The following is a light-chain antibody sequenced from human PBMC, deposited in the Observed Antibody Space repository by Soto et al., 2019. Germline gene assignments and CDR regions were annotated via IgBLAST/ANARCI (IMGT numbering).Light chain of an antibody. V-gene: IGKV3-20*01. Sequence: EIVLTQSPGTLSLSPGERATLSCRASQSVSSGYLAWYQQKPGQAPRLLIYGASTRATGIPDRFSCSGSGTDFTLTISRLEPEDFAVYYCQQFGISPRLTFGGGTKVEIK. J-gene: IGKJ4*01. CDR2: GAS. CDR3: QQFGISPRLT. CDR1: QSVSSGY.